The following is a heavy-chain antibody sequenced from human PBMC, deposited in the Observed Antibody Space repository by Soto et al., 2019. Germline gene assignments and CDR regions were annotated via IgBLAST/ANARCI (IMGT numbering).Heavy chain of an antibody. J-gene: IGHJ4*02. CDR3: AKGVGSYYFDY. Sequence: QVQLVESGGGVVQPGRSLRLSCAASGFTFSRYPMYWVRQAPGKGLEWVAVITYDGNNKYYADSVKGRFTISRDNAKKTLCLQMNNLRPEDTAVYYCAKGVGSYYFDYWGQGTLVTVSS. CDR2: ITYDGNNK. CDR1: GFTFSRYP. V-gene: IGHV3-30-3*01. D-gene: IGHD1-26*01.